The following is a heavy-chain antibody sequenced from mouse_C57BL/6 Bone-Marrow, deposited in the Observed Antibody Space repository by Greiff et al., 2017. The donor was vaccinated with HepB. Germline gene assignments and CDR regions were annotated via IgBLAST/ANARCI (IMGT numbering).Heavy chain of an antibody. J-gene: IGHJ2*01. Sequence: LVESGAELVRPGTSVKMSCKASGYTFTNYWIGWAKQRPGHGLEWIGDIYPGGGYTNYNEKFKGKATLTADKSSSTAYMQFSSLTSEDSAIYYCAREGYYGSSYLDYWGQGTTLTVSS. D-gene: IGHD1-1*01. V-gene: IGHV1-63*01. CDR1: GYTFTNYW. CDR3: AREGYYGSSYLDY. CDR2: IYPGGGYT.